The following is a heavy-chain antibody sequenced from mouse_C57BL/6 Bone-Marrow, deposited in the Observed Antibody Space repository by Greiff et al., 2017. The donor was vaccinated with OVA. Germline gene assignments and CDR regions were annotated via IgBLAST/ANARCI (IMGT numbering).Heavy chain of an antibody. CDR2: IDPSDSYT. Sequence: QVQLQQPGAELVMPGASVKLSCKASGYTFTSYWMHWVKQRPGQGLEWIGEIDPSDSYTNYNQKFKGKSTLTVDKSSSTAYMQLSSLTSEDSAVYYCARSRDYEGYFDYWGQGTTLTVSS. J-gene: IGHJ2*01. D-gene: IGHD2-4*01. V-gene: IGHV1-69*01. CDR1: GYTFTSYW. CDR3: ARSRDYEGYFDY.